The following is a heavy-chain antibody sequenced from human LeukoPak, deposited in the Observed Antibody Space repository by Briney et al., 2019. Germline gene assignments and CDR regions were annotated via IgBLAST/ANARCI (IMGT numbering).Heavy chain of an antibody. D-gene: IGHD6-6*01. Sequence: PSETLSLTCTVSGYSITSAYYWGWIRQPPGKGLEWIGSFFLKGSTYYNPSLKSRVTISVDTSKNQFSLTLSSVTAADTAVYYCARGVAARLVYWGQGTLVTVSS. CDR1: GYSITSAYY. CDR2: FFLKGST. V-gene: IGHV4-38-2*02. CDR3: ARGVAARLVY. J-gene: IGHJ4*02.